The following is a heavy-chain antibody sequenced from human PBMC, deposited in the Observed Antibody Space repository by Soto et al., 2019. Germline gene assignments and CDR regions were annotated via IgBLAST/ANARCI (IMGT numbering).Heavy chain of an antibody. J-gene: IGHJ4*02. CDR2: IFWDDDK. V-gene: IGHV2-5*02. CDR1: GFSLSPSGVG. CDR3: AHFPWKQLCPRTPVVN. D-gene: IGHD5-18*01. Sequence: SGPTLVNPTQTLTLTCTFSGFSLSPSGVGVGWIRQPPGKALEWLGIIFWDDDKRYRPSLRSRLTITKDTSKNQLVLTMTNMDPVDTATYYCAHFPWKQLCPRTPVVNWRQGPPVTVSP.